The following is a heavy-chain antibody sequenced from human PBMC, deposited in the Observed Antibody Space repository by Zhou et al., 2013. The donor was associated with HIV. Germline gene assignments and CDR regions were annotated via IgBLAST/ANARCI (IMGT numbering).Heavy chain of an antibody. Sequence: QVQLVQSGAVVKKPGSSVKVSCKTSGAPFSSFAFNWMRQAPGQGLEWVGGIIPILGTPNYAQRFLGRVAISADEPSATVYLELSGLRSGDTAVYYCASGRQIVKTWGQGTLVTVTS. CDR2: IIPILGTP. CDR3: ASGRQIVKT. V-gene: IGHV1-69*11. D-gene: IGHD1-26*01. CDR1: GAPFSSFA. J-gene: IGHJ4*02.